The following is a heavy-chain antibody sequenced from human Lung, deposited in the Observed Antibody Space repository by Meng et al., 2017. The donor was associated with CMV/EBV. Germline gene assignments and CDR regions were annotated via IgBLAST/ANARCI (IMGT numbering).Heavy chain of an antibody. CDR1: AYTSAGYY. V-gene: IGHV1-2*06. D-gene: IGHD3-16*01. Sequence: VPLVQSGAEGKKPGASVKCSCKASAYTSAGYYMHWVRPAPGQGLEWMGRINPNSGGANYAQKFQGRVTMTRDTSISTAYMELSRLSSDDTAVYYCAREGLVGDLRYFDLWGRGTLVTVSS. J-gene: IGHJ2*01. CDR2: INPNSGGA. CDR3: AREGLVGDLRYFDL.